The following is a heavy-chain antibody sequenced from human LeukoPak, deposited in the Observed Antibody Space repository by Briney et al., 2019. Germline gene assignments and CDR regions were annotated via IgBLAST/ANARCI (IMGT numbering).Heavy chain of an antibody. Sequence: PGGSLRLSCAASGFTFNTYNMNWVRQAPGKGLEWVSSISGSSTYKYYADSVKGRFTISRDNAKNSLYLQMNSLRAEDTAVYYCARDREATGDYFDYWGQGTLVTVSS. D-gene: IGHD1-14*01. CDR1: GFTFNTYN. V-gene: IGHV3-21*01. CDR2: ISGSSTYK. J-gene: IGHJ4*02. CDR3: ARDREATGDYFDY.